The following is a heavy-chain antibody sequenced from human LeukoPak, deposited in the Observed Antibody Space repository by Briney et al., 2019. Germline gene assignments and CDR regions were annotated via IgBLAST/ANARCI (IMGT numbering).Heavy chain of an antibody. CDR2: INGGHYPT. D-gene: IGHD4-17*01. CDR1: GFTISSFA. V-gene: IGHV3-23*01. CDR3: TKDATGYYVGAFDP. J-gene: IGHJ5*02. Sequence: GGTLRLSCTASGFTISSFAMTWVRQAPGKGLEWVSSINGGHYPTYNTDSVKGRFTISRDTSKNTLYLQMNRLTADTAAVYYCTKDATGYYVGAFDPWGQGTLVTVAS.